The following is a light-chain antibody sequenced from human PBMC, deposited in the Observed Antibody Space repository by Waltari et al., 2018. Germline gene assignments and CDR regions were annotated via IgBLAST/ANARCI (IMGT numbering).Light chain of an antibody. Sequence: QPVLTQSPSASASLGSSVKLTCTLSRGHSRYTIAWHQQRPGKAPRYLMNLEGDGSYNKGKGVPDRFSGSSSGADRYLIISNVQSEDEADYYCATWDDNIVLFGGGTKVTVL. CDR2: LEGDGSY. CDR3: ATWDDNIVL. J-gene: IGLJ2*01. CDR1: RGHSRYT. V-gene: IGLV4-60*03.